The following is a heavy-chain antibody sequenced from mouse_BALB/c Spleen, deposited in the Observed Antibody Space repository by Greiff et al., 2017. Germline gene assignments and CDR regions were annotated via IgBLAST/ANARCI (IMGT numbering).Heavy chain of an antibody. Sequence: EVQLQQSGAELVKPGASVKLSCTASGFNIKDTYMHWVKQRPEQGLEWIGRIDPANGNTKYDPKFQGKATITADTSSNTAYLQLSSLTSEDTAVYDCARDYGNYVWYFDVWGAGTTVTVSS. CDR2: IDPANGNT. V-gene: IGHV14-3*02. CDR1: GFNIKDTY. CDR3: ARDYGNYVWYFDV. D-gene: IGHD2-1*01. J-gene: IGHJ1*01.